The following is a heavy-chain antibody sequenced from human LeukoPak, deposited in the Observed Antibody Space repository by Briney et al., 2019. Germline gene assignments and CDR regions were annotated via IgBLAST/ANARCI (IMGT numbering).Heavy chain of an antibody. Sequence: SETLSLTCAVYGGSFSGYYWTWIRQPPGKGLEWIGEINHGGRTNYNPSLKSRVTISIDTSKNQFSLKLNSVTAADTAIYYCARESNSGWYTGGVDHWGPGTLVTVSS. V-gene: IGHV4-34*01. D-gene: IGHD6-19*01. CDR3: ARESNSGWYTGGVDH. CDR2: INHGGRT. J-gene: IGHJ4*02. CDR1: GGSFSGYY.